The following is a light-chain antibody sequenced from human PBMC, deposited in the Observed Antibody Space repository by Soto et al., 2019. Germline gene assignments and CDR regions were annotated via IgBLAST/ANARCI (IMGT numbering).Light chain of an antibody. CDR3: QQYENYWT. CDR1: QSISSW. CDR2: DAS. J-gene: IGKJ1*01. Sequence: DIQMTQSPSTLSATAGDRVTITCRASQSISSWLAGYQHKPGKAPKLLIYDASYVDSGVPSRFSGSGSWTEFSLTISNLQPDDCATYYCQQYENYWTFGQGTSVEIK. V-gene: IGKV1-5*01.